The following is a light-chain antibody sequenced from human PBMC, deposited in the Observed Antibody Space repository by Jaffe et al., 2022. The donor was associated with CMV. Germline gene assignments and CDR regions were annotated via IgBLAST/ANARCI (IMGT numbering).Light chain of an antibody. CDR2: DAS. Sequence: EAVLTQSPETLSGSPGERVTLSCRASQSVDSLVGWYQHKPGQGPRLLIDDASHRATGVPARFSGSGSGTDFTLTISSLEAEDSAVYYCQQRRHWPLTFGGGTRVEVK. V-gene: IGKV3-11*01. CDR3: QQRRHWPLT. J-gene: IGKJ4*01. CDR1: QSVDSL.